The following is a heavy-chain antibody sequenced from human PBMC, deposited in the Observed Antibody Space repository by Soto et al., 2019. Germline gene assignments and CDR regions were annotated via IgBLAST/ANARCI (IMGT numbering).Heavy chain of an antibody. J-gene: IGHJ4*02. V-gene: IGHV3-30-3*01. CDR1: GLTFITYT. Sequence: QGQLVESGGGVVQPGRSLRLSCTASGLTFITYTMHWVRQSPGKGLEWVALISSDGNKKYYADSVRGRFTVSRDNSKNTMFLEMNSLRAEDTAVYYCARGGPPPLIRIVGAHWGQGTLVTVSS. D-gene: IGHD1-26*01. CDR2: ISSDGNKK. CDR3: ARGGPPPLIRIVGAH.